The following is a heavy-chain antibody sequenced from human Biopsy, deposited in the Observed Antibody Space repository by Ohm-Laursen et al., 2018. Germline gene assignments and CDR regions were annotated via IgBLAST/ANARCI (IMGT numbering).Heavy chain of an antibody. Sequence: SETLSLTCTVSGGSISSYYWTWIRQPPGKGLEWIGDVYYSGSTNRNPSLKSRVTILVDTSKNQFSLKLNSVTAADTAVYYCGRREVVITHDAFDTWGQGTMVTVSS. CDR2: VYYSGST. CDR1: GGSISSYY. D-gene: IGHD3-22*01. CDR3: GRREVVITHDAFDT. J-gene: IGHJ3*02. V-gene: IGHV4-59*08.